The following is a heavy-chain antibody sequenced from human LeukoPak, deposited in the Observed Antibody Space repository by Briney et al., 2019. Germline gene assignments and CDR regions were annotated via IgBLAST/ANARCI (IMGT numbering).Heavy chain of an antibody. CDR2: IYISGST. CDR3: ASGGGWNDKFGY. J-gene: IGHJ4*02. V-gene: IGHV4-4*07. Sequence: SETLSLTCTVSGASINSHYWSWIRQPAGKGLEWIGRIYISGSTNYNSSLQSRVTMSVDTSKNQFSLKLTSVTAADTAVYYCASGGGWNDKFGYWGQGTLVTVSS. CDR1: GASINSHY. D-gene: IGHD1-1*01.